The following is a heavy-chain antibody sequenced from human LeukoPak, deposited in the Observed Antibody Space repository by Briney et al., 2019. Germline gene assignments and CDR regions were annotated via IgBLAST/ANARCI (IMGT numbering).Heavy chain of an antibody. CDR3: ARHPDMTTVTKEVRGEEYFQH. D-gene: IGHD4-11*01. J-gene: IGHJ1*01. V-gene: IGHV5-51*01. CDR2: IYPGDSDT. Sequence: GESLKISCKGSGYSFTSYWIGWVRQMPGKGLEWMGIIYPGDSDTRYSPSFQGQVTISADKSISTAYLQWSSLKASDTAMYYCARHPDMTTVTKEVRGEEYFQHWGQGTLVTVSS. CDR1: GYSFTSYW.